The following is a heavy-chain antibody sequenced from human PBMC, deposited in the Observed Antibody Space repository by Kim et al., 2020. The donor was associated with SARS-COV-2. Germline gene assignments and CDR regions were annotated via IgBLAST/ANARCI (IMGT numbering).Heavy chain of an antibody. CDR1: GFTFSNAW. J-gene: IGHJ3*02. D-gene: IGHD3-10*01. CDR2: IKSKTDGGTT. CDR3: TTDLTLSVLLQPVI. Sequence: GGSLRLSCAASGFTFSNAWMSWVRQAPGKGLEWVGRIKSKTDGGTTDYAAPVKGRFTISRDDSKNTLYLQMNSLKTEDTAVYYCTTDLTLSVLLQPVIWGQGTMVTVSS. V-gene: IGHV3-15*01.